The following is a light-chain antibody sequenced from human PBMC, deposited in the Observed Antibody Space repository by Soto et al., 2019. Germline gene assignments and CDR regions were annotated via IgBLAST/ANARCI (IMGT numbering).Light chain of an antibody. V-gene: IGLV2-14*01. CDR1: SSDVGGYNY. Sequence: QSVLTQPASVSGSPGQSITISCTGTSSDVGGYNYVSWYQQHPGKAPKLMIYEVSNRPSGVSNRSSGSKSGNTASLTISGLQAEDEADYYCSSYTSSTFYVLGNGTKLT. CDR2: EVS. CDR3: SSYTSSTFYV. J-gene: IGLJ1*01.